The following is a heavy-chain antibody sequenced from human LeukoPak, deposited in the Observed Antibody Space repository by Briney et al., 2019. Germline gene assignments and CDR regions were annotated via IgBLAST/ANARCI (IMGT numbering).Heavy chain of an antibody. V-gene: IGHV4-38-2*02. CDR2: IYHSGST. CDR3: ARGRTNWNYKNFDY. D-gene: IGHD1-7*01. CDR1: GYSISSGYY. Sequence: SETLSLTCTVSGYSISSGYYWGWIRQPPGKGLEWIGSIYHSGSTYYNPSLKSRVTISVDMSKNQFSLKLSSVTAADTAVYYCARGRTNWNYKNFDYWGQGTLVTVSS. J-gene: IGHJ4*02.